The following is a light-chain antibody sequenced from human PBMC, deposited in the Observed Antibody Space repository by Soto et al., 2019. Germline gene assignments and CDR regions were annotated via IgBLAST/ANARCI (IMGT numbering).Light chain of an antibody. CDR1: QSVRGNY. CDR2: GSS. Sequence: EIVLTQSPGTLSLSPGERATLSCGASQSVRGNYLAWYQHKPGQAPRLLIYGSSTRATGIPDRFSATGSGTDFTLTISRLEPEDSAVYLCQQYGGSSPYTFGQGTKVEIK. J-gene: IGKJ2*01. V-gene: IGKV3-20*01. CDR3: QQYGGSSPYT.